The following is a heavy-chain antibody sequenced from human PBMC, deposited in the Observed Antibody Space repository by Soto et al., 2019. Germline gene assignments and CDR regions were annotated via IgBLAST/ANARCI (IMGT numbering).Heavy chain of an antibody. CDR2: ISSSSSYI. J-gene: IGHJ3*02. V-gene: IGHV3-21*01. D-gene: IGHD3-3*01. Sequence: GGSLRLSCAASGFTFSSYSMNWVRQAPGKGLEWVSSISSSSSYIYYADSVMGRFTISRDNAKNSLYLQMNSLRAEDTAVYYSARSRPFSLRFLEWLISGAFDIRGQGTMVTVSS. CDR3: ARSRPFSLRFLEWLISGAFDI. CDR1: GFTFSSYS.